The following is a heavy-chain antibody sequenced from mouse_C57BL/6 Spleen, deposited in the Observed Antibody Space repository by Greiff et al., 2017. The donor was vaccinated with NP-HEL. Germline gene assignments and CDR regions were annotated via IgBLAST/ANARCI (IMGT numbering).Heavy chain of an antibody. CDR1: GYTFTSYW. CDR2: IYPRSGNT. J-gene: IGHJ2*01. V-gene: IGHV1-81*01. CDR3: AREDYGGGGGVDY. D-gene: IGHD1-1*02. Sequence: VQLQQSGAELVRPGASVKLSCKASGYTFTSYWISWVKQRPGQGLEWIGEIYPRSGNTNYNEKFKGKATLTADKSSSTAYMQLSSLTSEDSAVYFCAREDYGGGGGVDYWGQGTTVTVSS.